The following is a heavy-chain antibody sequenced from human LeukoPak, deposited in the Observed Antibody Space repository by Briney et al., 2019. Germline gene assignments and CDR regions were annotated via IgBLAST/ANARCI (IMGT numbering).Heavy chain of an antibody. J-gene: IGHJ5*02. Sequence: GESLKISCKGSGYSFTSYWIGWVRQMPGKGLEWTGIIYPGDSDTRYSPSFQGQVTISADKSISTAYLQWSSLKASDTAMYYCARWQVRAAAGEHWFDPWGQGTLITVSS. CDR2: IYPGDSDT. CDR1: GYSFTSYW. V-gene: IGHV5-51*01. D-gene: IGHD6-13*01. CDR3: ARWQVRAAAGEHWFDP.